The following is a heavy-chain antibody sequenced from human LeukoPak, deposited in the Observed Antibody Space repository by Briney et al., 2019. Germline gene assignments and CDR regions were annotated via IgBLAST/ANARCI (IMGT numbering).Heavy chain of an antibody. D-gene: IGHD6-13*01. V-gene: IGHV4-59*08. J-gene: IGHJ3*02. CDR2: IYYTGST. CDR3: ARHGGRSWHQGDAFDI. CDR1: GGPISSYY. Sequence: SETLSLTCTVSGGPISSYYWSWIRQPPGKALEWIGYIYYTGSTDCKPSLKSRVTISVDTSKNLFSLRLTSVTAADTAAYYCARHGGRSWHQGDAFDIWGQGTMVTVSS.